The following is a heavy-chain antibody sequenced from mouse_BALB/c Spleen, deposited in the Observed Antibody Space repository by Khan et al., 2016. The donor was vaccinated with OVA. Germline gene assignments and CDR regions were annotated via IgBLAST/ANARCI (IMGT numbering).Heavy chain of an antibody. Sequence: QVQLQQSGAELVRPGVSVKISCKGSGYTFTDFAIHWVKQSHAKSLEWIGVISTYYGDADYNQKFKGKATMTVDQSSSTALVELARLTPEDSANYYCVRGSGNSRFAYWGQGTLVTVSA. CDR2: ISTYYGDA. CDR1: GYTFTDFA. J-gene: IGHJ3*01. V-gene: IGHV1S137*01. CDR3: VRGSGNSRFAY. D-gene: IGHD1-3*01.